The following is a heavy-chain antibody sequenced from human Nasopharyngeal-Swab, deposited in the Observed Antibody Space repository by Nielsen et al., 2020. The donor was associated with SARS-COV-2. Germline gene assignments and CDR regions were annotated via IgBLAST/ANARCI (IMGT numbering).Heavy chain of an antibody. V-gene: IGHV3-66*02. CDR3: ARDFGGSGRIDAFDI. Sequence: LSLTCAASGFTVSSNYMSWVRQAPGKGLEWVSVIYSGGSTYYADSVKGRFTISRDNSKNTLYLQMNSLRAEDTAVYYCARDFGGSGRIDAFDIWGQGTMVTVSS. CDR2: IYSGGST. J-gene: IGHJ3*02. CDR1: GFTVSSNY. D-gene: IGHD3-10*01.